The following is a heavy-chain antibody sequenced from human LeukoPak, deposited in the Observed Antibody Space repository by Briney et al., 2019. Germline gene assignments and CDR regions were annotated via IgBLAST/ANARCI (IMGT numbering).Heavy chain of an antibody. J-gene: IGHJ4*02. Sequence: PSETLSLTCIVSGGSINNYYWSWIRQPPGKGLEWIASIYYSGSTNYNPSLRSRVTISVDTSKNQFSLKLSSVTAADTAVYFCARRGWKRSSPFDHWGQGILVTVSS. V-gene: IGHV4-59*01. D-gene: IGHD4-23*01. CDR2: IYYSGST. CDR3: ARRGWKRSSPFDH. CDR1: GGSINNYY.